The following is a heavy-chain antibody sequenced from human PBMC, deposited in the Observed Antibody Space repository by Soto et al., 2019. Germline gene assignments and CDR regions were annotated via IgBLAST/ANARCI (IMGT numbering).Heavy chain of an antibody. Sequence: PGGSLRLSCAASGFTFSDYAMHWVRQAPGKGLEWVAIISFDGSNEHYADSVQGRFTISRDNSENTLYLQMNSPRADDTAVYYCARPAATVIFYSGMDVWGQGTTVNVSS. CDR3: ARPAATVIFYSGMDV. D-gene: IGHD4-17*01. J-gene: IGHJ6*02. CDR2: ISFDGSNE. V-gene: IGHV3-30-3*01. CDR1: GFTFSDYA.